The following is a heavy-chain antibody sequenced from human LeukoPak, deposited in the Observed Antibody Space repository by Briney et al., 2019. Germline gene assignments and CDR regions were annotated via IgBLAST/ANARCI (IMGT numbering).Heavy chain of an antibody. J-gene: IGHJ4*02. Sequence: GGSLRLSCAAYGFTFSSYGMNWVRQAPGKGLEWVSAIFASGGSAYYADSVKGRFTISRDNSKNTLYLQMNSLGAEDTALYYCSKGRGPAAVAPDYWGQGTLVTVSS. D-gene: IGHD2-2*01. V-gene: IGHV3-23*01. CDR1: GFTFSSYG. CDR3: SKGRGPAAVAPDY. CDR2: IFASGGSA.